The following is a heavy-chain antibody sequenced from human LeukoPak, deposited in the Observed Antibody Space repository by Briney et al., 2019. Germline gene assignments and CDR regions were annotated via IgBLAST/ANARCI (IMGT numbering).Heavy chain of an antibody. CDR2: ISSSSSYI. Sequence: PGGSLRLXCAASGFTFSSYSMKWVRQAPGKGLEWVSSISSSSSYIYYADSVKGRFTISRDNAKNSLYLQMNSLRAEDTAVYHCAREVYSYDYFDYWGQGTLVTVSS. CDR1: GFTFSSYS. J-gene: IGHJ4*02. CDR3: AREVYSYDYFDY. V-gene: IGHV3-21*01. D-gene: IGHD5-18*01.